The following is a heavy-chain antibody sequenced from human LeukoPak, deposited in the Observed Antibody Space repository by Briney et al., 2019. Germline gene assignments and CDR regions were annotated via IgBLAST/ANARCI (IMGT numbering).Heavy chain of an antibody. CDR2: ISSSSSYI. Sequence: GGSLRLSCAASGFTFSSYSMNWVRQAPGKGLEWVSSISSSSSYIYYADSVKGRFTISRGNAKNSLYLQMNSLRAEDTAVYYCARDVPSYCSGGSCYKAYDYWGQGTLVTVSS. D-gene: IGHD2-15*01. J-gene: IGHJ4*02. CDR3: ARDVPSYCSGGSCYKAYDY. CDR1: GFTFSSYS. V-gene: IGHV3-21*01.